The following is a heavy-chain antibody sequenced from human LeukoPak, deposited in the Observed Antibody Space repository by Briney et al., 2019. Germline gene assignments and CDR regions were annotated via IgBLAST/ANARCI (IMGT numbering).Heavy chain of an antibody. D-gene: IGHD3-22*01. Sequence: ASVEVSRKASGYTFTSYDINWVRQATGQGLEWMGWMNPNSGNTGYAQKFQGRVTMTRNTSISTAYMELSSLRSEDTAVYYCARSTYYYDSSGYSDFDYWGQGRLVTVSS. CDR3: ARSTYYYDSSGYSDFDY. J-gene: IGHJ4*02. CDR2: MNPNSGNT. CDR1: GYTFTSYD. V-gene: IGHV1-8*01.